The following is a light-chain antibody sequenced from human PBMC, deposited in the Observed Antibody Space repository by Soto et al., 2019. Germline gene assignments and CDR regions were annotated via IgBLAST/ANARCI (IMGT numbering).Light chain of an antibody. CDR1: TSNIGGNS. CDR3: CSYRINNTWV. J-gene: IGLJ3*02. Sequence: QSVLTQPPSVSAAPGQMVTIPCSGSTSNIGGNSVSWYQQFPGTAPKLMIYEVSNRPSGLSNRFSGSKSGNTASLTISGLQAEDEADYYCCSYRINNTWVFGGGTKLTVL. CDR2: EVS. V-gene: IGLV2-14*01.